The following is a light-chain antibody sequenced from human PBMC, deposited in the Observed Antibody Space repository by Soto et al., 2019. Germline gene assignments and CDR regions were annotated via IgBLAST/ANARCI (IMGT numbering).Light chain of an antibody. CDR2: DVS. J-gene: IGLJ1*01. Sequence: QSVLTQPRSVSGSPGQSVTISCTGTSSDVGGYNYVSRYQQHPGKAPKLMIYDVSKRPSGVPDRFSGSKSGNTASLTISGLHAEDEADYYCCSYAGSYSYVFGTGTKVTVL. CDR1: SSDVGGYNY. V-gene: IGLV2-11*01. CDR3: CSYAGSYSYV.